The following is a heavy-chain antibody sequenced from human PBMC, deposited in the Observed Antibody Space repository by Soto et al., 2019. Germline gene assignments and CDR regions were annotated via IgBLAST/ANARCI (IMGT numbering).Heavy chain of an antibody. J-gene: IGHJ4*02. CDR3: ARNFDIAATGTAFDS. Sequence: PSETLSLTCSVSGGTIMDHYWSWIVLPTGRRLQWVGRIYSSVTTNYNPSLKSRVRMSVDTDRNSFSLRLDSVTAADTAVYYCARNFDIAATGTAFDSWGRGVLVTVSS. CDR2: IYSSVTT. D-gene: IGHD6-13*01. V-gene: IGHV4-4*07. CDR1: GGTIMDHY.